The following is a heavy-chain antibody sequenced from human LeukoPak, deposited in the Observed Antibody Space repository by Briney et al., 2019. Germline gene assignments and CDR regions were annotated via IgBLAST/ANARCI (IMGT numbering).Heavy chain of an antibody. V-gene: IGHV3-30*03. Sequence: GGSLRLSCAASGFTFSSYGMHWVRQAPGKGLEWVAVISYDGSNKYYADSVKGRFTISRDNSKNTLCLQMNSLRVEDTAVYYCARGGSAYCLDYWGQGTLVTVSS. D-gene: IGHD3-22*01. CDR1: GFTFSSYG. CDR3: ARGGSAYCLDY. J-gene: IGHJ4*02. CDR2: ISYDGSNK.